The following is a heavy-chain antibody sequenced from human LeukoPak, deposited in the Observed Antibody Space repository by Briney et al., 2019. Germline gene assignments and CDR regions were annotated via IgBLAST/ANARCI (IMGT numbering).Heavy chain of an antibody. Sequence: PGGSLRLSCAASGFTFSNYWMTWVRRAPGKGLEWVSGISWNSGSIGYADSVKGRFTISRDNSKNTLYLQMNSLRAEDTAVYYCARSPSIIVVVVAATGFFDYWGQGTLVTVSS. D-gene: IGHD2-15*01. V-gene: IGHV3-23*01. CDR2: ISWNSGSI. CDR3: ARSPSIIVVVVAATGFFDY. J-gene: IGHJ4*02. CDR1: GFTFSNYW.